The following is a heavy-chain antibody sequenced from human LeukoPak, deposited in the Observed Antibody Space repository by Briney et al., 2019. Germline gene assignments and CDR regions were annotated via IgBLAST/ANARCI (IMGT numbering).Heavy chain of an antibody. V-gene: IGHV3-30-3*01. CDR3: AREYGGYVNYFDY. D-gene: IGHD5-12*01. Sequence: AGGSLRLSCAASGFTFSSYAMHWVRQAPGKGLEWVAVISYDGSNKYYADSVKGRFTISRDNSKNTLYLQMNSLRAEDTAVYYCAREYGGYVNYFDYWGQGTLVTVSS. CDR1: GFTFSSYA. CDR2: ISYDGSNK. J-gene: IGHJ4*02.